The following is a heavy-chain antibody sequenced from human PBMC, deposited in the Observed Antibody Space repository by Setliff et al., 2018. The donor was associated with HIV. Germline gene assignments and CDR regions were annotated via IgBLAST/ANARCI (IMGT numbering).Heavy chain of an antibody. CDR2: ISSVSGSTI. CDR1: GFTFSRYS. V-gene: IGHV3-48*01. Sequence: GGSLRLSCAASGFTFSRYSMNWVRQAPGKGLEWVSYISSVSGSTIYYADSVKGQFTISRDNAKNSMFLQMNSLRAEDTAVYYCARTNNNSYYDTSDYFAGYYFDSWGQGTLVTVSS. CDR3: ARTNNNSYYDTSDYFAGYYFDS. J-gene: IGHJ4*02. D-gene: IGHD3-22*01.